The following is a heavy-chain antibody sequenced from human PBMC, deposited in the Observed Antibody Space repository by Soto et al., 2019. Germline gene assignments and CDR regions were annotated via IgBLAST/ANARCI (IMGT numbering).Heavy chain of an antibody. Sequence: QVQLVQSGAEVKRPGASVKVSCKASGYTFTAYYIHWVRQAPGQGLEWMGWINPNTGGINYAQTFQGWVTMTRDTSISTAYMELSSLRSDDRAVYYCATEGLGGGLDVWGQGTTVTVSS. CDR3: ATEGLGGGLDV. CDR2: INPNTGGI. D-gene: IGHD3-9*01. J-gene: IGHJ6*02. V-gene: IGHV1-2*04. CDR1: GYTFTAYY.